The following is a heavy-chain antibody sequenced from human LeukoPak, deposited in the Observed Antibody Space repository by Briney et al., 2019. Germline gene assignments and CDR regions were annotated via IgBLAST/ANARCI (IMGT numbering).Heavy chain of an antibody. V-gene: IGHV4-4*02. CDR3: ARVSKWELLREAFDY. J-gene: IGHJ4*02. D-gene: IGHD1-26*01. Sequence: SETLSLTCAVSGGSISSSNWWSWVRPPPGKGLEWIGEIYHSGSTYYNPSLKSRVTISADTSKNQFSLKLSSVTAADTAVYYCARVSKWELLREAFDYWGQGTLVTVSS. CDR1: GGSISSSNW. CDR2: IYHSGST.